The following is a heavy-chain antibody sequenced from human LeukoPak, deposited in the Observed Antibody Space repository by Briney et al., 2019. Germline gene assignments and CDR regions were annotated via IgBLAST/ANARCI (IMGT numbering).Heavy chain of an antibody. CDR3: ARDPQWLAPFDY. V-gene: IGHV3-33*01. J-gene: IGHJ4*02. Sequence: GRSLRLSRAASGFTLSSYGMHWVRQAPRKGLEWVAVIWYDGSTKYYADSVKGRFTISRDNSKNTLDLQMNSLRAEDAAVYYGARDPQWLAPFDYWGQGTLVTVSS. CDR2: IWYDGSTK. CDR1: GFTLSSYG. D-gene: IGHD6-19*01.